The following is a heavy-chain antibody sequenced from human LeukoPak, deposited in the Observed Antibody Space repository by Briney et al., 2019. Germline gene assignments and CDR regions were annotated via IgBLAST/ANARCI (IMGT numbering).Heavy chain of an antibody. D-gene: IGHD1-26*01. CDR3: AKDELDSGSYFFVY. J-gene: IGHJ4*02. CDR1: GFTFSNYA. V-gene: IGHV3-23*01. Sequence: GGSLRLSCAASGFTFSNYAMSWVRQAPGKGLEWVSAISGSGGSTYYADSVKGRFTISRDNSKNTLYLQMNSLRAEDTAVYYCAKDELDSGSYFFVYWGQGTLVTVSS. CDR2: ISGSGGST.